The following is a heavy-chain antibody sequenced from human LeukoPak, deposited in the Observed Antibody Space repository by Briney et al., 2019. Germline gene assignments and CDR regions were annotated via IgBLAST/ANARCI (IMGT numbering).Heavy chain of an antibody. J-gene: IGHJ4*02. CDR2: IKQDGSGQ. CDR3: VRALWFGEAFFDF. D-gene: IGHD3-10*01. V-gene: IGHV3-7*01. CDR1: GFTFSGYW. Sequence: PGGSLRLSCAASGFTFSGYWMTWVRQAPGKGLEWVANIKQDGSGQYYVDSVKGRFTISRDNAKNSLYLQMNSLRAEDTALYYCVRALWFGEAFFDFWGQGALVTVSS.